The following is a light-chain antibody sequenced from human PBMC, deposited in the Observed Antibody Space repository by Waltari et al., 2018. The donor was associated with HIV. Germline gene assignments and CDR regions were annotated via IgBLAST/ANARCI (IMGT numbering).Light chain of an antibody. V-gene: IGLV2-18*02. Sequence: QSALTQPPSVSGSPGQSVTISSTGTISDVGIYNRVSWYQQSPGTAPKLIIFEVTKRPSGVPDRFSGSKSDNTASLTISGLQAENEADYYCCSYTITNTFVFGTGTMVTVL. CDR1: ISDVGIYNR. J-gene: IGLJ1*01. CDR3: CSYTITNTFV. CDR2: EVT.